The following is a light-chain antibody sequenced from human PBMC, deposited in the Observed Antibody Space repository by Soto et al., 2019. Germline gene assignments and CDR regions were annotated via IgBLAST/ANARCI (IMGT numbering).Light chain of an antibody. CDR2: HVS. CDR3: SSHVGTSTPHVV. Sequence: QSALTQPASVSGSPGQSITIPCTGTSSDVGGNNYVSWYQQYPGKAPKLIIYHVSDRPSGVSNRFSGSKSGSTASLTIAGLQAEDEADYYCSSHVGTSTPHVVFGGGTKLTVL. J-gene: IGLJ2*01. V-gene: IGLV2-14*03. CDR1: SSDVGGNNY.